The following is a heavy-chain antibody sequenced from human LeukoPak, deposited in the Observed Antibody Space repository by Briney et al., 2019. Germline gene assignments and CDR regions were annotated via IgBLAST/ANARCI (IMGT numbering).Heavy chain of an antibody. CDR2: IFPSSDEI. Sequence: PGGSLRLSCAASGFTFSSYEMNWVRQAPGKGLEWVSSIFPSSDEIHYADSVKGRFTISRDNAKNSLYLQMNSLRAEDTAVYYCARVNTMIVVVTYFDYWGQGTLVTVSS. CDR3: ARVNTMIVVVTYFDY. J-gene: IGHJ4*02. CDR1: GFTFSSYE. V-gene: IGHV3-21*01. D-gene: IGHD3-22*01.